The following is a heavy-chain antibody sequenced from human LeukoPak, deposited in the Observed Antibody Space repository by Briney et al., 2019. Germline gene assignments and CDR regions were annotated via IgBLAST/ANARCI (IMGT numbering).Heavy chain of an antibody. CDR1: GYTFTGYY. V-gene: IGHV1-2*02. D-gene: IGHD2-2*01. CDR3: ARERYQGSQGFDP. J-gene: IGHJ5*02. Sequence: ASVKVSCKASGYTFTGYYMHWVRQAPGQGLEWMGWINPNSGGTNYAQKFQGRVTMTRDTSISTAYMELSRLRSDDTAVYFCARERYQGSQGFDPWGQGTLVTVSS. CDR2: INPNSGGT.